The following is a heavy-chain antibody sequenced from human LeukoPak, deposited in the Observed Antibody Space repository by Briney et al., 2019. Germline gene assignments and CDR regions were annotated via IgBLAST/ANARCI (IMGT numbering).Heavy chain of an antibody. J-gene: IGHJ6*02. D-gene: IGHD3-10*01. CDR2: ISYDGSNK. CDR3: ARDLRSGHSTSGYYYYGMDV. V-gene: IGHV3-30*19. CDR1: GFTFSSYG. Sequence: QSGRSLRLSCAASGFTFSSYGMHWVRQAPGKGLEWVAVISYDGSNKYYADSVKGRFTISRDNSKNTLYLQMNSLRAEDTAVYYCARDLRSGHSTSGYYYYGMDVWGQGTTVTVSS.